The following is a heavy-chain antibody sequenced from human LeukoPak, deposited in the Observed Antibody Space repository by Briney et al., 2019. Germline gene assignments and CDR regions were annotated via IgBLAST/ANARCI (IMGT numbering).Heavy chain of an antibody. CDR3: TRTVTTTEPVPIDY. D-gene: IGHD4-17*01. J-gene: IGHJ4*02. CDR1: GFTFGDYA. CDR2: IRSKAYGGTT. V-gene: IGHV3-49*03. Sequence: GGSLRLSCTASGFTFGDYAISWFRQAPGKGLEWVGFIRSKAYGGTTEYAASVKGRFTISRDDSKSIAYLQMNSLKTEDTAVYYCTRTVTTTEPVPIDYWGQGTLVTVSS.